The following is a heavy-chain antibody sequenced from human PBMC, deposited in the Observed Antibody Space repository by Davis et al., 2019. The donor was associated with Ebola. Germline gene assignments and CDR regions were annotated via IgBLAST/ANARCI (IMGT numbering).Heavy chain of an antibody. J-gene: IGHJ6*02. D-gene: IGHD3-10*01. CDR1: GFTFSSYA. V-gene: IGHV3-30-3*01. CDR3: ARDLRGSGSFWKSYYYYGMDV. Sequence: GESLKISCAASGFTFSSYAMHWVRQAPGKGLEWVAVISYDGSNKYYADSVKGRFTISRDNSKSTLYLQMNSLRAEDTAVYYCARDLRGSGSFWKSYYYYGMDVWGQGTTVTVSS. CDR2: ISYDGSNK.